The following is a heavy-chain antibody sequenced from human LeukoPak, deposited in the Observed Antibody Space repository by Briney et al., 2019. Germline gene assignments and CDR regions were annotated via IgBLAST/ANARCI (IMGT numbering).Heavy chain of an antibody. CDR2: IYYSGST. CDR3: ARQRRYCSSTSCYAFDY. D-gene: IGHD2-2*01. J-gene: IGHJ4*02. Sequence: SSETLSLTCTVSGGSISSSGYYWGWIRQPPGKGLEWIGSIYYSGSTYYNPSLKSRVTISVDTSKNQFSLKLSSVTAADTAVYYCARQRRYCSSTSCYAFDYWGQGTLVTVS. CDR1: GGSISSSGYY. V-gene: IGHV4-39*01.